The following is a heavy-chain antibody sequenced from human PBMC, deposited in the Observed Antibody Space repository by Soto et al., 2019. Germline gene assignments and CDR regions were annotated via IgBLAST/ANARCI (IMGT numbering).Heavy chain of an antibody. CDR2: IYYSGST. D-gene: IGHD3-22*01. CDR3: ARVNTNYYDSSGTKNFDY. CDR1: GGSISSSSYY. Sequence: SETLSLTCTVSGGSISSSSYYWGWIRQPPGKGLEWIGYIYYSGSTYYNPSLKSRVTISVDTSKNQFSLKLSSVTAADTAVYYCARVNTNYYDSSGTKNFDYWGQGTLVTVSS. J-gene: IGHJ4*02. V-gene: IGHV4-39*07.